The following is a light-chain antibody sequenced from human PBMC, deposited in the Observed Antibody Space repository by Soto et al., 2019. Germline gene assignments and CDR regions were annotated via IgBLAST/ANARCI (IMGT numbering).Light chain of an antibody. CDR3: SSSTTYNTRV. J-gene: IGLJ1*01. Sequence: SVLTQPASVSGSPGQSIAISCTGTNSDVGAYNFVSWYQQYPGKAPKLIIHEVNNRPSGVSDRFSGSKSGNTASLTISGLQADDEADYYCSSSTTYNTRVFGTGTKVTVL. V-gene: IGLV2-14*01. CDR2: EVN. CDR1: NSDVGAYNF.